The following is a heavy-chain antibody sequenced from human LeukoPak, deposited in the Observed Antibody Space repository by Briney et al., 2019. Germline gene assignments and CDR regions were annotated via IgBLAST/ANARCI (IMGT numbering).Heavy chain of an antibody. J-gene: IGHJ4*02. CDR1: GFTFSSYS. CDR3: AKGRSYYGDYDY. Sequence: GGSLRLSCAASGFTFSSYSMNWVRQAPGKGLEWVSAISGSGGSTYYADSVKGRFTISGDNSKNTLYLQMNSLRAEDTAVYYCAKGRSYYGDYDYWGQGTLVTVSS. V-gene: IGHV3-23*01. D-gene: IGHD4-17*01. CDR2: ISGSGGST.